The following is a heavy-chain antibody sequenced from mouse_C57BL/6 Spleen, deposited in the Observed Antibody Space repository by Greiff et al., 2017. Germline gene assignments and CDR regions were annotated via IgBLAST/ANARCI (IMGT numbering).Heavy chain of an antibody. V-gene: IGHV1-80*01. Sequence: QVQLQQSGAELVKPGASVKISCKASGYAFSSYWMNWVKQRPGKGLEWIGQIYPGDGDTNYNGKFKGKDTLTADKSSSTAYMQLSSLTSEDSAVYFCARYTNYYGSSPYGYFEVWGTGTTVTVSS. J-gene: IGHJ1*03. CDR1: GYAFSSYW. CDR3: ARYTNYYGSSPYGYFEV. D-gene: IGHD1-1*01. CDR2: IYPGDGDT.